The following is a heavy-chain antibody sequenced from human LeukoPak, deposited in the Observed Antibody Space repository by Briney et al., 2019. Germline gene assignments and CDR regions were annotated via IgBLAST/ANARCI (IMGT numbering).Heavy chain of an antibody. CDR2: INHSGST. J-gene: IGHJ4*02. Sequence: SETLSLTCAVYGGSFSGYYWSWIRQPPGKGLEWIGEINHSGSTYYNPSLKSRVTISVDTSKNQFSLKLSSVTAADTAVYYCARVGYSSSRGPFDYWGQGTLVTVSS. D-gene: IGHD6-13*01. CDR3: ARVGYSSSRGPFDY. V-gene: IGHV4-34*01. CDR1: GGSFSGYY.